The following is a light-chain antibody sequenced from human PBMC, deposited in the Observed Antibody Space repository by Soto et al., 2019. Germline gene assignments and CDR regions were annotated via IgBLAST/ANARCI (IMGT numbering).Light chain of an antibody. CDR3: QQYGSSST. CDR2: GAS. J-gene: IGKJ1*01. CDR1: QSVRNSY. V-gene: IGKV3-20*01. Sequence: DIVLMQSPGTLSLSPGERATLSCRASQSVRNSYLAWYQQKPGQAPRLLIYGASSRATGITDRFSGSGSGTDFTLTISRLEPEDFAVYYCQQYGSSSTFGQGTKVEIK.